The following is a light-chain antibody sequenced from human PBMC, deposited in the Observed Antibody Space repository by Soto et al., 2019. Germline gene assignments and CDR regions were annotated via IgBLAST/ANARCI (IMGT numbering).Light chain of an antibody. CDR1: QSVSSN. CDR2: DAS. Sequence: EIVLKQSPATLSLSPGEIATLSCSASQSVSSNLAWYHQKPGQAPRLLIYDASSRATGIPARFSGSQSRTAFAPTINSLETGDFAVYYWQQRSNWPKTFGQGTKLEIK. CDR3: QQRSNWPKT. V-gene: IGKV3-11*01. J-gene: IGKJ2*01.